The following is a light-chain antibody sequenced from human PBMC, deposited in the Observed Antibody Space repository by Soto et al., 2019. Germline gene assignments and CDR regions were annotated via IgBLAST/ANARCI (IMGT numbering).Light chain of an antibody. CDR1: QSVSSNQ. CDR2: GAS. CDR3: QQYATSPHT. Sequence: EIVLTQSPVTLSLSPGESATLSCRASQSVSSNQVAWYQQKPGQAPRLLIYGASSRATGIPDRFSGVGSETDFTLTINRLEPEDFAVYYCQQYATSPHTFGQGTKLEIK. V-gene: IGKV3-20*01. J-gene: IGKJ2*01.